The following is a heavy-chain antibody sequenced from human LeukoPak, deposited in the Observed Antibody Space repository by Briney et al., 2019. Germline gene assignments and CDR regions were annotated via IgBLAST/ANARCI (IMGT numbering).Heavy chain of an antibody. V-gene: IGHV3-48*04. CDR3: ARDYGDQVGYFDY. D-gene: IGHD3-10*01. CDR2: ISSSSSII. J-gene: IGHJ4*02. Sequence: GGSLRLSCAASGFTFSSYNVNWVRQAPGKGLAWVAYISSSSSIIYYADSVKGRFTISRDNAKNSLYLQMNSLRAEDTAVYCCARDYGDQVGYFDYWGQGTLVTVSS. CDR1: GFTFSSYN.